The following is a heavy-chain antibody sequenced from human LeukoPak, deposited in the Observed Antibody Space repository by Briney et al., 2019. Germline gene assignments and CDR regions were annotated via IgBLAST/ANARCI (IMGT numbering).Heavy chain of an antibody. Sequence: PGGSLRLSCAASGFTFSSYAMTWVRQAPGKGLEWVSAMTSGGGTYYADSVKGRFTTSRDNSKNTVYLQMNSLRAEDTAVYYCAKDLTRSSGGFDYWGQGTLVTVPS. J-gene: IGHJ4*02. CDR1: GFTFSSYA. CDR2: MTSGGGT. CDR3: AKDLTRSSGGFDY. V-gene: IGHV3-23*01. D-gene: IGHD6-6*01.